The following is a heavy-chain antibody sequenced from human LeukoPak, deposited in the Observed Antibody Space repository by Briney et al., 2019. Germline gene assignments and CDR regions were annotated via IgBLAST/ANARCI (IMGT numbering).Heavy chain of an antibody. Sequence: PSETLSLTCTVSGGSTSSSSYYWGWIRQPPGKGLEWIGSIYYSGSTYYNPSLKSRVTISVDTSKNQFSLKLSSVTAADTAVYYCARGVILELRWRNWFDPWGQGTLVTVSS. CDR3: ARGVILELRWRNWFDP. CDR1: GGSTSSSSYY. V-gene: IGHV4-39*07. CDR2: IYYSGST. J-gene: IGHJ5*02. D-gene: IGHD1-7*01.